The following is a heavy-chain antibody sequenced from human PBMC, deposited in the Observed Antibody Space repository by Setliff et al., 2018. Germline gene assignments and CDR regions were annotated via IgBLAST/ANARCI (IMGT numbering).Heavy chain of an antibody. CDR1: GGSISSYY. D-gene: IGHD3-10*01. CDR3: ASARRGAFDI. CDR2: IYASGST. V-gene: IGHV4-4*08. Sequence: SETLSLTCTVSGGSISSYYWSWIRQPPGKGLEWIGYIYASGSTNYNPSLKSRVTISVDTSKNQFSLRLKSVTAADTAVYYCASARRGAFDIWGQGTMVTVSS. J-gene: IGHJ3*02.